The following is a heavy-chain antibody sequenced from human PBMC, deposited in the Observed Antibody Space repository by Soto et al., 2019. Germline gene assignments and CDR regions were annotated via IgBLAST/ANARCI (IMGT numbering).Heavy chain of an antibody. Sequence: GGSLRLSCAASGFTISTNYMSWVRQAPGKWLEWISLTYSAETTYNADSVKGRFTISTDNSRNTLHLQMNSLRAEDTAVYYCARDLNYWGQGTLVTVSS. V-gene: IGHV3-66*01. CDR1: GFTISTNY. J-gene: IGHJ4*02. CDR3: ARDLNY. CDR2: TYSAETT.